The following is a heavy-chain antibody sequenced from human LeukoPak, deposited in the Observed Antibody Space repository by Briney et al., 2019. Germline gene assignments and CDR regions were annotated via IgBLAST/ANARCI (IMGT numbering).Heavy chain of an antibody. D-gene: IGHD1-14*01. J-gene: IGHJ4*02. Sequence: PGGSLRLSCAASGFTFSSYSMSWVRQAPGKGLEWLSYISSSGSTIYYADSVKGRFTISRDSAKNSLYLQMNSLRAEDTAVYYFARPRSGYYFDHWGQGTLVTVSS. CDR1: GFTFSSYS. V-gene: IGHV3-48*01. CDR3: ARPRSGYYFDH. CDR2: ISSSGSTI.